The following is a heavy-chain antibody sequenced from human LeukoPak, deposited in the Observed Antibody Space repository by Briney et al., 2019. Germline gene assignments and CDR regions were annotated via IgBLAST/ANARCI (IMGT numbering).Heavy chain of an antibody. CDR1: GFSFSDSA. V-gene: IGHV3-73*01. CDR2: IRSQANSYAT. J-gene: IGHJ4*02. D-gene: IGHD3-3*01. Sequence: GGSLSLSWATFGFSFSDSAMHWVREASGKGLEWIGRIRSQANSYATAYSASVKGRFTISSDDSKNTAYLQMNSLKTEDTAVYYCTGYDFWGQGTLVTVSS. CDR3: TGYDF.